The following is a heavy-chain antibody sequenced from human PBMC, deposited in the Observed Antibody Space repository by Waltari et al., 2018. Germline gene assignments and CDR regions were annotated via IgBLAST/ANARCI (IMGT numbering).Heavy chain of an antibody. CDR3: ARGDYGDHVSYYYYYYMDV. V-gene: IGHV1-69*04. D-gene: IGHD4-17*01. J-gene: IGHJ6*03. CDR2: IIPILGIT. CDR1: GGTFSTYA. Sequence: QVQLVQSGAEVKKPGSSVNVSCKASGGTFSTYAINWVRRAPGQGLEWMGGIIPILGITNYAQKFQGRVTITADESTSTAYMELSSLRSEDTAVYYCARGDYGDHVSYYYYYYMDVWGKGTTVTVSS.